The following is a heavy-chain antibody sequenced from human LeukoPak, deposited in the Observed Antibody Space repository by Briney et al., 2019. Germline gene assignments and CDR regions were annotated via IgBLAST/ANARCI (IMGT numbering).Heavy chain of an antibody. CDR2: IDGGGGST. CDR1: GFALSSYA. V-gene: IGHV3-23*01. J-gene: IGHJ4*02. CDR3: ARDERPRGSSE. D-gene: IGHD1-26*01. Sequence: PGRSLRLSCTASGFALSSYAMSWVRHAPAPALECVSAIDGGGGSTWHADSVKGRFTISRDNSKNTLYMQMNSLRAEDTGVYYCARDERPRGSSEWGQGIMVTVSS.